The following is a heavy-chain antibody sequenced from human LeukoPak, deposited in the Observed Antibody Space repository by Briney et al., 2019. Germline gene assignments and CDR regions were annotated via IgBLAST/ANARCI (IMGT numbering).Heavy chain of an antibody. CDR2: INSDGSST. V-gene: IGHV3-74*01. CDR1: GFTFSSYW. Sequence: GGSLRLSCAASGFTFSSYWMHWVRQAPGKGLVWVSRINSDGSSTSYADSVKGRFTISRDNAKNTLYLQMNSLRAEDTAVYYCARGGGQPLPLHWGQGTLVTVSS. D-gene: IGHD2-15*01. CDR3: ARGGGQPLPLH. J-gene: IGHJ4*02.